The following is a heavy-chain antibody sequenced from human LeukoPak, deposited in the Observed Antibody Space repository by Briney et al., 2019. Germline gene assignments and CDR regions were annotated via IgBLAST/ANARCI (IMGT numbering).Heavy chain of an antibody. CDR1: GYTFTGYY. D-gene: IGHD3-22*01. V-gene: IGHV1-2*02. Sequence: ASVKVSCKASGYTFTGYYMHWVRQAPGQGLEWMGWINPNSGGTNYAQKLQGRVTMTRNTSISTAYMELSSLRSEDTAVYYCATSYYYDSSGYYPLDAFDIWGQGTMVTVSS. CDR2: INPNSGGT. J-gene: IGHJ3*02. CDR3: ATSYYYDSSGYYPLDAFDI.